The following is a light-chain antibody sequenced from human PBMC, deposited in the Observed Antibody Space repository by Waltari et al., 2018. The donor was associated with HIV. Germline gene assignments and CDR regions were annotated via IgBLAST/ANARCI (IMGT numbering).Light chain of an antibody. V-gene: IGLV3-1*01. J-gene: IGLJ2*01. CDR2: QDA. CDR3: QGWDSSTPI. CDR1: DLGGNF. Sequence: SALIQPPSVSVLPGPSALITVPGADLGGNFASWHQHSSGQSPVLVIYQDAKRPSGIPERFSGSNSGNTATLTISGTQPMDEGNYYCQGWDSSTPIFGGGTNLTVL.